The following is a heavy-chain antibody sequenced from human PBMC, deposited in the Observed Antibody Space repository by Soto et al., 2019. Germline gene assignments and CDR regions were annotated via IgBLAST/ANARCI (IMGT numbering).Heavy chain of an antibody. J-gene: IGHJ4*02. CDR3: ARDIPSRSSGYYYFDY. V-gene: IGHV6-1*01. CDR1: GDSVASNSAA. D-gene: IGHD3-22*01. Sequence: QTLSRTSVMSGDSVASNSAAWNWIRQSPSRGLEWLGRTYYRSKWYNDYAVSVKSRITINPDTSKNQFSLQLNSVTPEDTAVYYCARDIPSRSSGYYYFDYWGQGTLVTVSS. CDR2: TYYRSKWYN.